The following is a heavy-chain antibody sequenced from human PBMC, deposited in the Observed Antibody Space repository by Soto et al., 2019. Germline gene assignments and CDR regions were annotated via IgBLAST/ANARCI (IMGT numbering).Heavy chain of an antibody. CDR1: GDTFSSYA. V-gene: IGHV1-69*13. Sequence: ASVKVSCKASGDTFSSYAISWVRQAPGQGLEWMGGIIPILGSANYAQKFQDRVTITADESTTTTYVELSSLRSEDAAVYYCASRERVDAFDIWGQGTMVTVSS. CDR2: IIPILGSA. CDR3: ASRERVDAFDI. D-gene: IGHD1-26*01. J-gene: IGHJ3*02.